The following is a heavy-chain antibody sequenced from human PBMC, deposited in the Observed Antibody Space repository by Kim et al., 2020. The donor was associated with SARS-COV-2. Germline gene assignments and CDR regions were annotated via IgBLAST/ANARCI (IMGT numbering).Heavy chain of an antibody. Sequence: ASVKVSCKASGYTFTSYAMHWVRQAPGQRLEWMGWINAGNGNTKYSQKFQGRVTITRDTSASTAYMELSSLRSEDTAVYYCARLRCCSSTSCRYYFDYWGQGTLVTVSS. CDR3: ARLRCCSSTSCRYYFDY. D-gene: IGHD2-2*01. CDR2: INAGNGNT. J-gene: IGHJ4*02. CDR1: GYTFTSYA. V-gene: IGHV1-3*01.